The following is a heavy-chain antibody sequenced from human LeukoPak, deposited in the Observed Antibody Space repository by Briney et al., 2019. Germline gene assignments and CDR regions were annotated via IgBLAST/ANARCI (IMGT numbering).Heavy chain of an antibody. V-gene: IGHV3-30-3*01. CDR1: GFTFSSYA. Sequence: PGGSLRLSCAASGFTFSSYAMHWVRRAPGKGLEWVAVISYDGSNQYYADSVKGRFTISRDNSKNMLYLQMNSLRVEDTAVYYCARPSNDYSNYGYFDYWGQGTLVTDSS. D-gene: IGHD4-11*01. CDR3: ARPSNDYSNYGYFDY. CDR2: ISYDGSNQ. J-gene: IGHJ4*02.